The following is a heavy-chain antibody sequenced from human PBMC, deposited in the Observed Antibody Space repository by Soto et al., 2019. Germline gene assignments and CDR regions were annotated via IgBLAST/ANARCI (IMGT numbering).Heavy chain of an antibody. CDR2: INPNSGGT. D-gene: IGHD2-2*01. J-gene: IGHJ6*02. CDR1: GYTFTGYY. CDR3: ARDLFQRYCSSTSCAYDYYYGMDV. Sequence: ASVKVSCKASGYTFTGYYMHWVRQAPGQGLEWMGWINPNSGGTNYAQKFQGRVTMTRDTSISTAYMELSRLRSDDTAVYYCARDLFQRYCSSTSCAYDYYYGMDVWGQGTTVTVSS. V-gene: IGHV1-2*02.